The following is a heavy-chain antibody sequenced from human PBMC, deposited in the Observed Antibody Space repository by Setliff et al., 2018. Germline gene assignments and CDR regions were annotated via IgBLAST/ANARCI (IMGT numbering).Heavy chain of an antibody. D-gene: IGHD3-22*01. CDR1: GYTFTGHY. V-gene: IGHV1-2*02. Sequence: ASVKVSCKASGYTFTGHYIHWVRQAPGQGLEWMGWINPRTGVTNYAQKFKGRVTMTRDTSITTVYMDLSSLKSDDTAVYYCVREGVDSRSSTDYRYYMDVWGKGTTVTVSS. CDR2: INPRTGVT. J-gene: IGHJ6*03. CDR3: VREGVDSRSSTDYRYYMDV.